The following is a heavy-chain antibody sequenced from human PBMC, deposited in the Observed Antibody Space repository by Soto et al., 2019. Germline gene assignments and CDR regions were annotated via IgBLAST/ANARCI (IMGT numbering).Heavy chain of an antibody. CDR1: GFTFSSYG. Sequence: GGSLRLSCAASGFTFSSYGMHWVRQAPGKGLEWVAVIWYDGGNKYYADSVKGRFTISRDNSKNTLYLQMNSPRAEDTAVYYCARDVYGSGSYYTAPVDYWGQGTLVTVSS. CDR3: ARDVYGSGSYYTAPVDY. V-gene: IGHV3-33*01. CDR2: IWYDGGNK. J-gene: IGHJ4*02. D-gene: IGHD3-10*01.